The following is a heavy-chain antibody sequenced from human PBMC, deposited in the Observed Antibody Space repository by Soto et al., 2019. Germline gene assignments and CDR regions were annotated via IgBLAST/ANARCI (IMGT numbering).Heavy chain of an antibody. V-gene: IGHV3-11*06. CDR3: ARAVSQGGYCIDS. CDR1: GFTFSDFY. Sequence: GGSLRLSCAASGFTFSDFYMSWIRQAPGKGLEWVAYISGSTGYTNYADSVKGRFTISRDNARNSLFLQMNSLRAEDTSVYYCARAVSQGGYCIDSWDQGTPVTVSS. CDR2: ISGSTGYT. D-gene: IGHD5-12*01. J-gene: IGHJ4*02.